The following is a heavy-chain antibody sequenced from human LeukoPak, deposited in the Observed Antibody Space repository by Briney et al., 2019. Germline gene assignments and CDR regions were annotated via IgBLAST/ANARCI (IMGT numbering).Heavy chain of an antibody. V-gene: IGHV3-21*01. J-gene: IGHJ4*02. CDR2: ISSSSSYI. CDR3: ARGQASGVVVPAENPWGSQTDY. D-gene: IGHD2-2*01. CDR1: GFTFSSYS. Sequence: SGGSLRLSCAASGFTFSSYSMNWVRQAPGKGLEWVSSISSSSSYIYYADSVKGRFTISRDNAKNSLYLQMNSLRAEDTAVYYCARGQASGVVVPAENPWGSQTDYWGQGTLVTVSS.